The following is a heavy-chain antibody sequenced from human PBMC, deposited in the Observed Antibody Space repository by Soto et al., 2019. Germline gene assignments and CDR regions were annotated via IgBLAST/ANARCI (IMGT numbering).Heavy chain of an antibody. D-gene: IGHD2-15*01. Sequence: EVQLVESGGGLVQPGGALRLSCAASGFTFSSYWMHWVRQVPGKGLVWVSRINSDGSSTNYAEYVKGRFTISRDNAKNTLYLQMNSLRAEDTAVYYCARDGILEDLDYWGQGTLVTVSS. CDR3: ARDGILEDLDY. J-gene: IGHJ4*02. V-gene: IGHV3-74*01. CDR2: INSDGSST. CDR1: GFTFSSYW.